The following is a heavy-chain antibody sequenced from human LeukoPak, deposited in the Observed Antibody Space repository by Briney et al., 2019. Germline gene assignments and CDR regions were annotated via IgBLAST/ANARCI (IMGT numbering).Heavy chain of an antibody. CDR3: AKSIAVTGLGGGRTFDY. V-gene: IGHV3-30*02. Sequence: PGGSLRLSCAASGFSFSYYSMHWVRQAPGKGLEWVAFIRYEGSDKYYADSVKGRFTISRDNSKNTLYLQMNSLRAQDTAVYCCAKSIAVTGLGGGRTFDYWGQGTLVTVSS. D-gene: IGHD6-19*01. CDR1: GFSFSYYS. CDR2: IRYEGSDK. J-gene: IGHJ4*02.